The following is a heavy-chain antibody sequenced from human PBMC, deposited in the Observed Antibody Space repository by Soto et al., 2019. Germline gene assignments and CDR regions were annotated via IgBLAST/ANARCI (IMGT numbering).Heavy chain of an antibody. J-gene: IGHJ4*02. CDR2: ILPVLGTT. Sequence: QVQLVQSGAEVKKPGSSVKVSCKASGDDFRNNAISWVRQAPGQGLEWMGTILPVLGTTNYAQNFKGRVTFTTDDSADTAYMELRGLRSDDTAVYYCARDRALRGFDYWGQGTLITVSS. V-gene: IGHV1-69*18. CDR3: ARDRALRGFDY. CDR1: GDDFRNNA.